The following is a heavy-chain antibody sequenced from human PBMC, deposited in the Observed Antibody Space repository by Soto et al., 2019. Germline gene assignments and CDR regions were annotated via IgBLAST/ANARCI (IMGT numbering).Heavy chain of an antibody. D-gene: IGHD3-3*01. CDR3: ARDVSWHYDCWSGYSIDAFDI. CDR2: ISAYNGNT. Sequence: QVQLVQSGAEVKKPGASVKVSCKASGYTFTSYGISWVRQAPGQGLEWMGWISAYNGNTNYAQKLQGRVTMTTDTSTSTAYMELRSLRSDDTAVYYCARDVSWHYDCWSGYSIDAFDIWGQGTMVTVSS. J-gene: IGHJ3*02. V-gene: IGHV1-18*01. CDR1: GYTFTSYG.